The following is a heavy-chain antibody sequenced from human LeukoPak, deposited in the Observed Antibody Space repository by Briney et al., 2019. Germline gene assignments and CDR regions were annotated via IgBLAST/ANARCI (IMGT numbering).Heavy chain of an antibody. D-gene: IGHD5-12*01. J-gene: IGHJ4*02. V-gene: IGHV1-69*02. CDR3: ARNGRGKRGYDRLYYFDY. CDR1: GGTFSSYT. Sequence: GASVKVSCKASGGTFSSYTISWVRQAPGQGLEWMGRIIPILGIANYAQKFQGRVTITADKSTSTAYMELSSLRSEDTAVYSCARNGRGKRGYDRLYYFDYWGQGTLVTVSS. CDR2: IIPILGIA.